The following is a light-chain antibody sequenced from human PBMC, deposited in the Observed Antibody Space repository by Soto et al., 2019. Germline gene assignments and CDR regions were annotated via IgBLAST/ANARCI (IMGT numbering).Light chain of an antibody. CDR3: SSYGGSDNLI. Sequence: QSALTQPASVSGSPGQSITISCTGTSSDVGGYNFVSWYQQHPGKAPRLIIYEVSSRPSGVSYRFSGSKSGNTASLTVSGLQAEDEADYYCSSYGGSDNLIFGGGTKLTVL. V-gene: IGLV2-14*01. CDR1: SSDVGGYNF. J-gene: IGLJ2*01. CDR2: EVS.